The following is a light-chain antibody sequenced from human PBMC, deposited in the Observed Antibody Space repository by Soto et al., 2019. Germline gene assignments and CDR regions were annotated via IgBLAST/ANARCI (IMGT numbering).Light chain of an antibody. Sequence: DIQLTQSPSTLSASVGDRVTLTCLASQSISIWLAWYQQKPGKAPKILIYKASSLESGVPSRFSGSGSGTEFTLTISSLQPDDFATYYCQQYNSYSTWTFDQGTKVDI. CDR2: KAS. CDR3: QQYNSYSTWT. J-gene: IGKJ1*01. CDR1: QSISIW. V-gene: IGKV1-5*03.